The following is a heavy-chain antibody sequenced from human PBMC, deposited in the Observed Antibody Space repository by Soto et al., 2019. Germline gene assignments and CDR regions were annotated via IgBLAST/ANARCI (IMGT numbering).Heavy chain of an antibody. CDR2: FNSDGSST. CDR1: GFTFSSYW. CDR3: ARDSLMARGVIKYYYGMDV. J-gene: IGHJ6*02. D-gene: IGHD3-10*01. Sequence: GGSLRLSCAASGFTFSSYWMHWVRQAPGKGLVWVSRFNSDGSSTTYADSVKGRFTISRDSAKDTMYLQMNSLRAEDTAVYYCARDSLMARGVIKYYYGMDVWGQGTTVTVSS. V-gene: IGHV3-74*03.